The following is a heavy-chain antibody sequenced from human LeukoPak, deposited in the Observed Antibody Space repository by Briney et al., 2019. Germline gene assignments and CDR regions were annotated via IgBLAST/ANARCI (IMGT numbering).Heavy chain of an antibody. CDR1: GFTFSDYY. Sequence: PGGSLRLSCAASGFTFSDYYMSWIRQAPGKGLEWVSYISSSGSTIYYADSVKGRFTISRDNAKNSLYLQMNSLRAEDTAVYYYASNRWGTPSNWFDPWGQGTLVTVSS. D-gene: IGHD3-16*01. CDR3: ASNRWGTPSNWFDP. CDR2: ISSSGSTI. V-gene: IGHV3-11*01. J-gene: IGHJ5*02.